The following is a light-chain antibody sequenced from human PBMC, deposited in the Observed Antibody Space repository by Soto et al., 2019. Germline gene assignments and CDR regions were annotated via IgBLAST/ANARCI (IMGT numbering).Light chain of an antibody. V-gene: IGKV1-5*01. CDR2: DAS. J-gene: IGKJ2*01. Sequence: DIQMTQSPSTLSASVGDRVTITCRASQSISSWLAWYQQKPGKAPRLLIYDASSLRSGVPSRFSGSGSGTQFTLTISSLQPDDFATYYCQQYNEYLGSFSQGTKVDIK. CDR1: QSISSW. CDR3: QQYNEYLGS.